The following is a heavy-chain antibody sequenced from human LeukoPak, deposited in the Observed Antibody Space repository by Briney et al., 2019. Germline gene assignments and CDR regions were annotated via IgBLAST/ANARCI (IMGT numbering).Heavy chain of an antibody. CDR3: ARSTAGFDY. CDR1: GFTFSSYW. CDR2: IKQDGGEK. J-gene: IGHJ4*02. V-gene: IGHV3-7*01. D-gene: IGHD1-1*01. Sequence: PGGSLRLSCAASGFTFSSYWMSWVRQAPGKGLEWVANIKQDGGEKHYVDSVKGRFTISRDNAKNSLYLQMNRRRAEDTAVYYCARSTAGFDYWGQGTLVTVSS.